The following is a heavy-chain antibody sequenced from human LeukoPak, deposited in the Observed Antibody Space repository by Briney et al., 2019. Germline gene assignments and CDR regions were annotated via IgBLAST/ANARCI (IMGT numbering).Heavy chain of an antibody. CDR2: IIPIFGTA. V-gene: IGHV1-69*13. CDR1: GGTFSSYA. J-gene: IGHJ5*02. Sequence: ASVKVSCKASGGTFSSYAISRVRQAPGQGLEWMGGIIPIFGTANYAQKFQGRVTITADESTSTAYMELSSLRSEDTAVYYCARDGGSGSYYNSFDPWGQGTLVTVSS. CDR3: ARDGGSGSYYNSFDP. D-gene: IGHD3-10*01.